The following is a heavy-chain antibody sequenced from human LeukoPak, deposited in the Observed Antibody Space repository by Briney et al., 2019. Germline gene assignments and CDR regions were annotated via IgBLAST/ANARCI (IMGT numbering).Heavy chain of an antibody. CDR3: ARVRGVGGYSYGLPYNWFDP. V-gene: IGHV4-34*01. CDR2: INHSGST. Sequence: SETLSLTCAVYGGSFSGYYWSWIRQPPGKGLEWIGEINHSGSTNYNPSLKSRVTISVDTSKNQFSLKLSSVTAADTAVYYCARVRGVGGYSYGLPYNWFDPWGQGTLVTVSS. J-gene: IGHJ5*02. D-gene: IGHD5-18*01. CDR1: GGSFSGYY.